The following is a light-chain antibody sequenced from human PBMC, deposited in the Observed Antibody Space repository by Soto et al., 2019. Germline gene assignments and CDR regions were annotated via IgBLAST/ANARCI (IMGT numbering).Light chain of an antibody. Sequence: EIVMTQSPATLSVSPGERATLSCRASQSVSSNLAWYQQKPGQAPRLLIYGASTRATGIPARFSGCGSGTDFTLTISSLQSEDFAVYYCQQYNNWPPTFGQGTKLEIK. CDR2: GAS. CDR1: QSVSSN. J-gene: IGKJ2*01. CDR3: QQYNNWPPT. V-gene: IGKV3-15*01.